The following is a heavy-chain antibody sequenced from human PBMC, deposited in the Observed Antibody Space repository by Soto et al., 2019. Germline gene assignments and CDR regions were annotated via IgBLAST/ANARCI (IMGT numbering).Heavy chain of an antibody. D-gene: IGHD5-12*01. Sequence: QVQLVESGGGVVQPGRSLRLSCAASGFTFSSYAMHWVRQAPGKGLEWVAVISYDGSNKYYADSVKGRFTISRDKSKNTRYLPMNSLRAEDTAVYYCAREYSGYDSTWGYFDYWGQGTLVTVSS. CDR3: AREYSGYDSTWGYFDY. V-gene: IGHV3-30-3*01. CDR2: ISYDGSNK. J-gene: IGHJ4*02. CDR1: GFTFSSYA.